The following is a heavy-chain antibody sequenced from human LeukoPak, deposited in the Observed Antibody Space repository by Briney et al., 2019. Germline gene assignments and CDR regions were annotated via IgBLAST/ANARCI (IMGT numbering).Heavy chain of an antibody. CDR1: RFTFSSYG. D-gene: IGHD3-16*01. Sequence: GRSLRLSCAASRFTFSSYGMHWVRQAPGKGLEWVAVISHDGNNRYYADSVKGRFTISRYNSKNTLYLQMNSLRAEDTAVYYCAKVKGEVIGAFDIWGQGTMVTVSS. CDR2: ISHDGNNR. J-gene: IGHJ3*02. CDR3: AKVKGEVIGAFDI. V-gene: IGHV3-30*18.